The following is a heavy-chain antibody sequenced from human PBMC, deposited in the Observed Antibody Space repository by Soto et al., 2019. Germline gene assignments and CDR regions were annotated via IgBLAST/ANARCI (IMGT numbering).Heavy chain of an antibody. J-gene: IGHJ6*03. CDR2: IIPILGIA. D-gene: IGHD3-3*01. Sequence: SVKVSCKASGGTFSSYTISWVRQAPGQGLEWMGKIIPILGIANYAQKFQGRVTITADKSTSTAYMELSSLRSEDTAVFYCARDLQRITIFGVVIAPQKHYYYYMDVWGKGTTVTVSS. V-gene: IGHV1-69*04. CDR1: GGTFSSYT. CDR3: ARDLQRITIFGVVIAPQKHYYYYMDV.